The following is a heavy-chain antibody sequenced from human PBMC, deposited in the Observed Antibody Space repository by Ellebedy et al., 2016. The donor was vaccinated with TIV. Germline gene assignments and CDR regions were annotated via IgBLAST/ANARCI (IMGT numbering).Heavy chain of an antibody. D-gene: IGHD2-8*01. V-gene: IGHV4-59*08. J-gene: IGHJ6*02. CDR1: GGSISSYY. CDR2: IYYSGST. CDR3: ARRGYFTNGICYGHYYAMDV. Sequence: MPSETLSLTCTVSGGSISSYYWSWIRQPPGKGLEWIGYIYYSGSTNYNPSLKSRVTISVDTSKNQFSLKLSSVTAADTAVYYCARRGYFTNGICYGHYYAMDVWGQGTTVTVS.